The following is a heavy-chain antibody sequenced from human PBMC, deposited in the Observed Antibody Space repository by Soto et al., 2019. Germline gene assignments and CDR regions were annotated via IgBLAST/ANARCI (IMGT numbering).Heavy chain of an antibody. Sequence: ASVKVSCKASGYTFTNYGITWVRQAPGRGLEWMGWSSTYNSNTNYAQRFRGRVTMTTDRGTSTGYMELRSLTSEDTAVYFCARRYDSSGRTFDLCGQGTLVTVSS. CDR3: ARRYDSSGRTFDL. J-gene: IGHJ4*02. CDR2: SSTYNSNT. CDR1: GYTFTNYG. D-gene: IGHD3-22*01. V-gene: IGHV1-18*04.